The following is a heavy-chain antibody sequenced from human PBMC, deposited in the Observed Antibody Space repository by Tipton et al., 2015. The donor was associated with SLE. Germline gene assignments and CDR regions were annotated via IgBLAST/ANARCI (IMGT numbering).Heavy chain of an antibody. CDR1: GFTVSSYW. D-gene: IGHD1-26*01. CDR2: IKQDGSEK. CDR3: ARDSKWEPRNY. V-gene: IGHV3-7*01. Sequence: GSLRLSCAASGFTVSSYWMSWVRQAPGKGLEWVANIKQDGSEKYYVDSVKGRFTISRDNAKNSLFLQMNSLRAEDTAVYYCARDSKWEPRNYWGQGTLVTVSS. J-gene: IGHJ4*02.